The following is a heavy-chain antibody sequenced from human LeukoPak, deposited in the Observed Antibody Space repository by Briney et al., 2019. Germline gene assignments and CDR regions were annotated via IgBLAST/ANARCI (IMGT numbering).Heavy chain of an antibody. V-gene: IGHV3-23*01. CDR3: AKDRPLGIVVVPAAHFDY. J-gene: IGHJ4*02. Sequence: PGGSLRLSCAASGFTFSSYALSWVRQAPGKGLEWVSAISGSGGSTYYADSVKGRFTISRDNSKNTLYLQMNSLRAGDTAVYYCAKDRPLGIVVVPAAHFDYWGQGTLVTVSS. CDR2: ISGSGGST. D-gene: IGHD2-2*03. CDR1: GFTFSSYA.